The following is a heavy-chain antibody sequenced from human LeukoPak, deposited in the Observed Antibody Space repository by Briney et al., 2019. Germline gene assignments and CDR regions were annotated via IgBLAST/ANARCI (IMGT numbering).Heavy chain of an antibody. CDR3: ARGDYGSGTYLWGS. D-gene: IGHD3-10*01. CDR2: IYGSGTT. V-gene: IGHV4-4*07. Sequence: SETLSLTCTVSGGSISTYYWSWIRQPAGKGLEWIGRIYGSGTTTYNPSLKSRVTMTVDTSNNQFSLRLTSVTAADTAVYYCARGDYGSGTYLWGSWGQGILVTVSP. CDR1: GGSISTYY. J-gene: IGHJ5*02.